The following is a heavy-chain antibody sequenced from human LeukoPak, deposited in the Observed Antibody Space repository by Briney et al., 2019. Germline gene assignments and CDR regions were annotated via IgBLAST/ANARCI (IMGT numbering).Heavy chain of an antibody. CDR1: GDSLNTYY. J-gene: IGHJ5*02. Sequence: PSETLSLTCTVSGDSLNTYYWTWPRQTPGKELEWIGFVASSGTSNYNPSLKSRVSISIDTSKNQFSLALTSVTPADTAVYYCARVVRGVVTSNWFDPWGQGTLVSVSS. CDR3: ARVVRGVVTSNWFDP. CDR2: VASSGTS. D-gene: IGHD2-21*02. V-gene: IGHV4-59*01.